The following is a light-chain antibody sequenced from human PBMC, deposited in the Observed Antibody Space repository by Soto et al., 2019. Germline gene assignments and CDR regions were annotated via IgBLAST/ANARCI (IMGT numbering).Light chain of an antibody. CDR2: AAS. CDR1: QGVSSW. J-gene: IGKJ3*01. V-gene: IGKV1-12*02. Sequence: DIQMTQSPSSVSASVGDRVTITCRASQGVSSWLDWYQQKPGTAPKLLIYAASSLQSGVPSRFSGSGSGADFTLTISSLQPEDFATYYCQQANSFPFTFGPGTKVAIK. CDR3: QQANSFPFT.